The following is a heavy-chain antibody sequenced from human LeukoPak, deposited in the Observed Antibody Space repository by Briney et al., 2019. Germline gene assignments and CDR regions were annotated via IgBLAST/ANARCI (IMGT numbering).Heavy chain of an antibody. CDR3: ARGAPPQN. CDR2: IYHSGTT. Sequence: SQTLSLTCAVSGGSFISGGYSWSWTRQPPGKGLEWIGYIYHSGTTYNNPSLESRVTISVDRSKNKFSLKLTSVTAADTAVYYCARGAPPQNWGQGTLVTVSS. V-gene: IGHV4-30-2*01. CDR1: GGSFISGGYS. J-gene: IGHJ4*02.